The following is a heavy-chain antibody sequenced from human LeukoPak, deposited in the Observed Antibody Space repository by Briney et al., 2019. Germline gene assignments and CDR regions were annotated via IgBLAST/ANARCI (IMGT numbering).Heavy chain of an antibody. CDR2: ISGSGGST. CDR3: AKEYSSSWRIFDY. Sequence: RSGGSLRLSCAASGFTFSSYAMSWVRQAPGKGLEWVSAISGSGGSTYYADSVRGRFTISGDNSKNTLFLQMNSLRAEDTAIYYCAKEYSSSWRIFDYWGQGTRVTVSS. CDR1: GFTFSSYA. V-gene: IGHV3-23*01. J-gene: IGHJ4*02. D-gene: IGHD6-13*01.